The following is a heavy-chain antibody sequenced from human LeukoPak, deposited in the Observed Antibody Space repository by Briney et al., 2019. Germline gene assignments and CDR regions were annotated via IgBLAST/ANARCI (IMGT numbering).Heavy chain of an antibody. V-gene: IGHV3-7*03. CDR2: IKLDGSEK. J-gene: IGHJ6*02. Sequence: GGSLRLSCVASGFTFGKYWMSWVRQAPGKGLEWVANIKLDGSEKNYVDSVKGRFTISRDNTKNSLYLQMNSLRVEDTAVFYCAREPSDRYGMDVWGQGTTVTVSS. CDR1: GFTFGKYW. D-gene: IGHD3-22*01. CDR3: AREPSDRYGMDV.